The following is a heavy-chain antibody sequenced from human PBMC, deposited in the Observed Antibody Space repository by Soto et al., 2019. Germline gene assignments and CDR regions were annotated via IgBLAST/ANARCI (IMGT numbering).Heavy chain of an antibody. D-gene: IGHD2-2*01. CDR1: GGSFSGYY. CDR3: ETVVPAATGNWFDP. Sequence: EALSLTCAAYGGSFSGYYWSWIRQPPGKGLEWIGEINHSGSTDYNPSLKSRVTISVDTSKNQFSLKLSSVTAADTAVYSCETVVPAATGNWFDPWGQG. CDR2: INHSGST. J-gene: IGHJ5*02. V-gene: IGHV4-34*01.